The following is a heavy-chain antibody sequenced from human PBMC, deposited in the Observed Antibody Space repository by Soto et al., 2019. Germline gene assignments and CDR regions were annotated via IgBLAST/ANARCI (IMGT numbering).Heavy chain of an antibody. V-gene: IGHV3-30*04. CDR1: GFLFSAYA. D-gene: IGHD6-19*01. CDR2: ISYDGTNK. J-gene: IGHJ4*01. CDR3: ARDPSPSTSGWYGSDF. Sequence: GSLRLSCAASGFLFSAYAMLWVRQAPGKGLEWVAAISYDGTNKYYADSIKGRFTISRDNSANTLFLQVNSRRREDTAMYYCARDPSPSTSGWYGSDFWGHGTLVTVSS.